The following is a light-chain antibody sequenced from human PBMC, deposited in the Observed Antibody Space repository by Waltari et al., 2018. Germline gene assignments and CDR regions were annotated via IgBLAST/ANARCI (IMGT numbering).Light chain of an antibody. CDR1: QSILYRSNNRNY. CDR2: WAS. V-gene: IGKV4-1*01. CDR3: QQYYGTPLT. J-gene: IGKJ4*01. Sequence: DIVMTQSPDSLAVSLGERATINCRSSQSILYRSNNRNYLAWYQQKPGQPPKLIIYWASTRESGVPDRFSGSGSGTDFTLTISSLQAEDVAVYYCQQYYGTPLTFGGGTKVEIK.